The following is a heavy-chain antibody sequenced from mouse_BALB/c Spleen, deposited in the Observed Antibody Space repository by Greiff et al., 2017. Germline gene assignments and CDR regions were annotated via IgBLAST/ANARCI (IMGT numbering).Heavy chain of an antibody. CDR2: IDPETGGT. J-gene: IGHJ2*01. CDR1: GYTFTDYE. V-gene: IGHV1-15*01. Sequence: VQVVESGAELVRPGASVTLSCKASGYTFTDYEMHWVKQTPVHGLEWIGAIDPETGGTAYNQKFKGKATLTADKSSSTAYMELRSLTSEDSAVYYCTTHNWDEGYFDYWGQGTTLTVSS. D-gene: IGHD4-1*01. CDR3: TTHNWDEGYFDY.